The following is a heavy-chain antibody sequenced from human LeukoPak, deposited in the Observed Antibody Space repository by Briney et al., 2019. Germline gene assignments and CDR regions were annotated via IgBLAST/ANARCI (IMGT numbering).Heavy chain of an antibody. J-gene: IGHJ5*02. Sequence: SGPTLVNPTQTLTLTCTFSGFSLSTSGVGVGWIRQPPGKALEWLALIYWNDDKRYSPSLKSRLTITKDTSKNQVVLTMTNMDPVDTATYYCAHTTLAHYYDARFHWFDPWGQGTLVTVSS. CDR3: AHTTLAHYYDARFHWFDP. D-gene: IGHD3-22*01. CDR2: IYWNDDK. V-gene: IGHV2-5*01. CDR1: GFSLSTSGVG.